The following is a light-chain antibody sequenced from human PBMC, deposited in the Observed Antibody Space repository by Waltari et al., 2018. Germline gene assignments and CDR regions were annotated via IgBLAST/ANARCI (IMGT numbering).Light chain of an antibody. J-gene: IGKJ1*01. CDR2: GAS. CDR1: QSVSRT. Sequence: SCRASQSVSRTLAWYQQKPGQAPRLLIYGASTRATGIPERFSGGGSGTDFSLTISRLEPEDFVVYYCQHYVRLPVTFGQGTKVEIK. V-gene: IGKV3-20*01. CDR3: QHYVRLPVT.